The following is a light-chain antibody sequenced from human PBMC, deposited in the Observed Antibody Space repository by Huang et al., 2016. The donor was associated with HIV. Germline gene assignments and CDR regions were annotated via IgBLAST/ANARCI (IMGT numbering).Light chain of an antibody. CDR2: GAS. Sequence: EIVLTQSPGTLSLSPGERATLSCRASQRVSSSYLAWYQQQPGQAPRLLIYGASTRATGIPGRFSGSGSGTDFTLTISGLEPEDFAVYYCQQYGSSPLLTFGGGTKVEIK. CDR1: QRVSSSY. J-gene: IGKJ4*01. CDR3: QQYGSSPLLT. V-gene: IGKV3-20*01.